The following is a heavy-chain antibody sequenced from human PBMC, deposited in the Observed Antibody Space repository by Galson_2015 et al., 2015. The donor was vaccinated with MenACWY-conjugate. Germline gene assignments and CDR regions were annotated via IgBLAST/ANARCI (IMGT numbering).Heavy chain of an antibody. CDR3: ATSTRGTYYY. CDR2: IKQDGTEK. V-gene: IGHV3-7*03. CDR1: GFTFSSYW. D-gene: IGHD2-8*02. J-gene: IGHJ4*02. Sequence: SLRLSCAASGFTFSSYWMNWVRQAPGKGLEWVANIKQDGTEKYYVDSVKGRFTISGDNAKDSLYLQMNSLRAEDTAVYYCATSTRGTYYYWGQGSLVTVSS.